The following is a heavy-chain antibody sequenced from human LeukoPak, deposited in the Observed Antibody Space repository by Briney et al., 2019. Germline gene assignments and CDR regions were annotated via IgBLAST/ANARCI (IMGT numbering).Heavy chain of an antibody. Sequence: GASVKVSCKASGYTFTSYGISWVRQAPGQRLEWMGWISAYNGNTNYAQKLQGRVTMTTDTSTSTAYMELRSLRSDDTAVYYCARDRDCSSTSCYRWFDPWGQGTLVTVSS. J-gene: IGHJ5*02. V-gene: IGHV1-18*01. D-gene: IGHD2-2*01. CDR2: ISAYNGNT. CDR3: ARDRDCSSTSCYRWFDP. CDR1: GYTFTSYG.